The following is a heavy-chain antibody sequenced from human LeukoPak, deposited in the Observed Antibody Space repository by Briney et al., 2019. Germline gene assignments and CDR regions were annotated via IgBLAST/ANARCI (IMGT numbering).Heavy chain of an antibody. Sequence: PGGSLRLSCAASGFSFSGYGMHWVRQVPGKGLEWVAFIRYDGITKFYIDSVKGRFAISRDNSKNTLSLQMNSLRTEDTAVYYCAAPHTGTFADYWGQGTLVTVSS. V-gene: IGHV3-30*02. J-gene: IGHJ4*02. D-gene: IGHD4-17*01. CDR1: GFSFSGYG. CDR3: AAPHTGTFADY. CDR2: IRYDGITK.